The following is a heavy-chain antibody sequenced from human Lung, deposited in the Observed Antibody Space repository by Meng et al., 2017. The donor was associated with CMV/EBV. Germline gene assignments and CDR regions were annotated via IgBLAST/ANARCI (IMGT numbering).Heavy chain of an antibody. J-gene: IGHJ4*02. CDR1: GGSISSSNW. CDR3: ARVGQWLPIDY. D-gene: IGHD6-19*01. V-gene: IGHV4-4*02. CDR2: IYHSGST. Sequence: QVQLQEDGPGLVNPSGTLSLTCVFSGGSISSSNWWSWVRQPPGKGLEWIGEIYHSGSTNYNPSLKSRVTISVDKSKNQFALNLSSVTAADTAVYYCARVGQWLPIDYWGQGTLVTVSS.